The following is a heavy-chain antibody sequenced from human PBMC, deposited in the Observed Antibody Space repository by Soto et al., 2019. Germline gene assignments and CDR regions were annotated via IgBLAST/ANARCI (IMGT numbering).Heavy chain of an antibody. CDR1: GVSISSYY. J-gene: IGHJ3*02. V-gene: IGHV4-59*01. D-gene: IGHD3-16*01. Sequence: QVQLQESGPGLEKPSETLSLTCTVSGVSISSYYWSWIRQPPGKGLEWIGYIYDSGSTNYNPSLKSRVTISVDTSKNQFSLKLSSVTAADTAVYYCARGWGFDAFDIWGQGTMVTVSS. CDR3: ARGWGFDAFDI. CDR2: IYDSGST.